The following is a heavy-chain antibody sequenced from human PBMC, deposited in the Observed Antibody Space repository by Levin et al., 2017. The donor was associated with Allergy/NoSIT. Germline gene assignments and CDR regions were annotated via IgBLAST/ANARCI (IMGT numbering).Heavy chain of an antibody. J-gene: IGHJ2*01. D-gene: IGHD6-19*01. Sequence: PSETLSLTCTVSGGSISSYYWSWIRQPPGKGLEWIGYIYYSGSTNYNPSLKSRVTISVDTSKNQFSLKLSSVTAADTAVYYCARDDSSGYKDRYFDLWGRGTLVTVSS. CDR1: GGSISSYY. V-gene: IGHV4-59*01. CDR2: IYYSGST. CDR3: ARDDSSGYKDRYFDL.